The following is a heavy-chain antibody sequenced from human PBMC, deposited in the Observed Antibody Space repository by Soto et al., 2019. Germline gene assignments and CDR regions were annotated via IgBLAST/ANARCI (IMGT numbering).Heavy chain of an antibody. CDR2: IYPGDSDT. CDR3: ARSGWFGELFVYYGMDV. J-gene: IGHJ6*02. D-gene: IGHD3-10*01. V-gene: IGHV5-51*01. Sequence: GESLKISCKGSGYSFTSYWIGWVRQMPGKGLEWMGIIYPGDSDTRYSPSFQGQVTISADKSISTAYLQWSSLKASDTAMYYCARSGWFGELFVYYGMDVWGQGTTVTVSS. CDR1: GYSFTSYW.